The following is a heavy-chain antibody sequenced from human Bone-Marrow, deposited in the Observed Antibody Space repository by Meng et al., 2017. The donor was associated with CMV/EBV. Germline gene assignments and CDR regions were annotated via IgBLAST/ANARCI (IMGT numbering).Heavy chain of an antibody. CDR3: ERQGIWASLYYYGMDV. D-gene: IGHD2-2*01. CDR2: IYPGYSDT. Sequence: GESLKISCKGSGYSFTSYWIGWVRQMPGKGLEWMGIIYPGYSDTRYSPSFQGQVTISADKSISTAYLQWSSLKASATAMYYCERQGIWASLYYYGMDVWVQGTTVTVPS. V-gene: IGHV5-51*01. CDR1: GYSFTSYW. J-gene: IGHJ6*02.